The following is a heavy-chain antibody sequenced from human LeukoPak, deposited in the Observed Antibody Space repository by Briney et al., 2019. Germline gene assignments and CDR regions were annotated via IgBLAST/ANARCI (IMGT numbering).Heavy chain of an antibody. Sequence: PGRSLRLSCAASGFTFSSYGMHWVRQAPGKGLEWVAVISYDGSNKYYADSVKGRFTISRDNSKNTLYLQMNSLRAEDTAVYYCAKDYPPNRKQWLVYWVFDYWSQGTLVTVSS. CDR2: ISYDGSNK. V-gene: IGHV3-30*18. CDR1: GFTFSSYG. CDR3: AKDYPPNRKQWLVYWVFDY. D-gene: IGHD6-19*01. J-gene: IGHJ4*02.